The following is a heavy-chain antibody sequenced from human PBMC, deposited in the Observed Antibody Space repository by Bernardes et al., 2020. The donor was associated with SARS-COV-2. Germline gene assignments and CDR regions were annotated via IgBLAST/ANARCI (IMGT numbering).Heavy chain of an antibody. V-gene: IGHV3-9*01. Sequence: GGSLRLYCAASGFTFDDFAMHWVRHSPGKGLEWVSGSSWNSGSIGYAASVKGRFTISRDNAKNSLYLQMNSLRPDDTALYYCAKDYETGELGIAVEGYCGHWGQGTLVTVSS. D-gene: IGHD6-19*01. J-gene: IGHJ4*02. CDR3: AKDYETGELGIAVEGYCGH. CDR1: GFTFDDFA. CDR2: SSWNSGSI.